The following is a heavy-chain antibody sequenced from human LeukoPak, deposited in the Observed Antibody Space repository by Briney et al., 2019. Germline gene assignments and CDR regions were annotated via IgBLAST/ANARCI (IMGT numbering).Heavy chain of an antibody. CDR2: KKEDGSEK. CDR3: AREGGRLRYYFDY. Sequence: GGSLRLSCAASGFTFSSYWMNWVRQAPGKGLEWVGKKKEDGSEKYYVDSVKGRLTISRDNAKNSTDLQMNSLRAEDTAVYYCAREGGRLRYYFDYWGQGTLVTVSS. J-gene: IGHJ4*02. V-gene: IGHV3-7*01. CDR1: GFTFSSYW. D-gene: IGHD2-21*02.